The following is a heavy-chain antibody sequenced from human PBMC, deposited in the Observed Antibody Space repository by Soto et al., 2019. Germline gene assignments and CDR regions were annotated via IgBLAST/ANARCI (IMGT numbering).Heavy chain of an antibody. J-gene: IGHJ4*02. Sequence: GASVKVSCKASGYTFTGYYMHWVRQAPGQGLEWMGWINPNSGGTNYAQKFQGRVTMTRDTSISTAYMELSRLRSDDTAVYYCASLGDSGSYLWSFDYWGQGTLVNVSS. D-gene: IGHD3-10*01. V-gene: IGHV1-2*02. CDR2: INPNSGGT. CDR1: GYTFTGYY. CDR3: ASLGDSGSYLWSFDY.